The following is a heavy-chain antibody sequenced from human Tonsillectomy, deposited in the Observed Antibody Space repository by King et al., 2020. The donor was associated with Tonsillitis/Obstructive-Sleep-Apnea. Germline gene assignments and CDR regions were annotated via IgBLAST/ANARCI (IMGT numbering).Heavy chain of an antibody. J-gene: IGHJ4*02. D-gene: IGHD3-10*01. CDR1: GYTFTSYA. CDR3: AREEGAYYYGSGTHFDY. V-gene: IGHV1-3*01. CDR2: INAGNGNT. Sequence: QLVQSGAEVKKPGASVKVSCQASGYTFTSYAMHWVRQAPGQRLEWMGWINAGNGNTKYSQKFQGRVTITRDTSASTAYMELSSLRSEDTAVYYCAREEGAYYYGSGTHFDYWGQGTLVTVSS.